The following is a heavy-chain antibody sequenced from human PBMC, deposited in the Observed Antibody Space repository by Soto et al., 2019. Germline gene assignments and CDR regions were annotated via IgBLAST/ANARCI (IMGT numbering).Heavy chain of an antibody. D-gene: IGHD3-22*01. CDR2: IWYDGSNK. J-gene: IGHJ2*01. CDR1: GFTFSSYG. CDR3: AREEGPYYYDSSGYGYFDL. Sequence: GGSLRLSCAASGFTFSSYGMHWVRQAPGKGLEWVAVIWYDGSNKYYADSVKGRFTISRDNSKNTLYLQMNSLRAEDTAVYYGAREEGPYYYDSSGYGYFDLWGRGTLVTVSS. V-gene: IGHV3-33*01.